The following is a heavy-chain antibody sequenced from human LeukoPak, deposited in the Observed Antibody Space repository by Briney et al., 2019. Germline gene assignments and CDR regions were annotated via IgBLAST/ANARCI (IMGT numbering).Heavy chain of an antibody. J-gene: IGHJ4*02. CDR3: ARTWKPTPFDY. Sequence: SQTLSLTCTVSGGSISSGGYYWSWIRQPPGKGLEWIGYIYHSGSTYYNPSLKSRVTISVDTSKNHFSLNLSSVTAADTAVYYCARTWKPTPFDYWGQGTLVTVSS. D-gene: IGHD1-1*01. CDR1: GGSISSGGYY. V-gene: IGHV4-30-2*01. CDR2: IYHSGST.